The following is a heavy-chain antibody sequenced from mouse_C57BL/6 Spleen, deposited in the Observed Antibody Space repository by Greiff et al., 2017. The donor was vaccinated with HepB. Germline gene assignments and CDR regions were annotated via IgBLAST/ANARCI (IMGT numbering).Heavy chain of an antibody. CDR3: ARREITRYFDV. V-gene: IGHV1-63*01. D-gene: IGHD2-4*01. CDR2: IYPGGGYT. J-gene: IGHJ1*03. CDR1: GYTFTNYW. Sequence: VQLQQSGAELVRPGTSVKMSCKASGYTFTNYWIGWAKQRPGHGLEWIGDIYPGGGYTNYNEKFKGKATLTADKSSSTAYMQFSSLTSEDSAIYYCARREITRYFDVWGTGTTVTVSS.